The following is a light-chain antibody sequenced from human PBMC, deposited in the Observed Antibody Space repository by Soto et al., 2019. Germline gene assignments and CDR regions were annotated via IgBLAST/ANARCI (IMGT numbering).Light chain of an antibody. CDR1: QSLLHSNGYNY. V-gene: IGKV2-28*01. J-gene: IGKJ4*01. Sequence: DIVMTQSPLSLPVTPGEPASISCRSSQSLLHSNGYNYLDWYLQKPGQSPQLLIYLGSNRASGVPDRFSGSGSGKDFTLKISRVEAEDVGVYYCMQDLQTLPITFGGGTKVEIK. CDR2: LGS. CDR3: MQDLQTLPIT.